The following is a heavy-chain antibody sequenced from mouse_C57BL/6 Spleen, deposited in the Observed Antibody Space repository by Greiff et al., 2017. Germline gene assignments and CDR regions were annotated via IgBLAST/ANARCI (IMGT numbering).Heavy chain of an antibody. Sequence: EVQLVQSGPELVKPGASVKIPCKASGYTFTDYNMDWVKQSHGKSLEWIGDINPNNGGTNYNQKFKGKATLTVDKSSSTAYMELRSLSSEDTAVYYCARYASYAVDYWGQGTSLTVSS. CDR2: INPNNGGT. V-gene: IGHV1-18*01. D-gene: IGHD6-1*01. CDR3: ARYASYAVDY. J-gene: IGHJ4*01. CDR1: GYTFTDYN.